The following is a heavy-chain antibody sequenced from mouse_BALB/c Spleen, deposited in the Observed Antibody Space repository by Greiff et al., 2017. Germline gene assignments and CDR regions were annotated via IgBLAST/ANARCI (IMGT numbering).Heavy chain of an antibody. CDR1: GFTFSSFG. V-gene: IGHV5-17*02. CDR2: ISSGSSTI. CDR3: ARSVSPYYYAMDY. Sequence: EVKLVESGGGLVQPGGSRKLSCAASGFTFSSFGMHWVRQAPEKGLEWVAYISSGSSTIYYADTVKGRFTISRDNPKNTLFLQMTSLRSEDTTMYYCARSVSPYYYAMDYWGQGTSVTVSS. J-gene: IGHJ4*01. D-gene: IGHD2-2*01.